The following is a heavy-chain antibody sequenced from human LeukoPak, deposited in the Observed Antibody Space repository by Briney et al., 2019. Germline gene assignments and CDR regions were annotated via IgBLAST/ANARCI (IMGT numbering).Heavy chain of an antibody. CDR1: GFTFSSYA. J-gene: IGHJ4*02. V-gene: IGHV3-23*01. Sequence: GGSLRLSCAASGFTFSSYAMTWVRQAPGKGLEWVSGISVAAGSTYYADSVKGRFTIFRDNSKDTLYLQMNSLRAEDTAVYYCAKVVVVPAATTKTYYFDFWGQGTLVTVSS. CDR2: ISVAAGST. CDR3: AKVVVVPAATTKTYYFDF. D-gene: IGHD2-2*01.